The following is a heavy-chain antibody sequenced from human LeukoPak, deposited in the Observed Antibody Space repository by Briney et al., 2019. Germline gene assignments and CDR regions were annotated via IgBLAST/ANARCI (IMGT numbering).Heavy chain of an antibody. J-gene: IGHJ4*02. D-gene: IGHD6-19*01. Sequence: SETLSLTCTVSGGSISSYYWSWIRQPPGKGLEWIGYIYYSGSTNYNPSLKSRVTISVDTSKNQFSLKLSSVTAADTAVYYCARAPGAGPFVYWGQGTLVTVSS. CDR3: ARAPGAGPFVY. CDR1: GGSISSYY. CDR2: IYYSGST. V-gene: IGHV4-59*01.